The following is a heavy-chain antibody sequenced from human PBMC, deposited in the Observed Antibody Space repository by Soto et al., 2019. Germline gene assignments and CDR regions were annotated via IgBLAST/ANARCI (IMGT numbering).Heavy chain of an antibody. D-gene: IGHD2-21*02. J-gene: IGHJ4*02. Sequence: QAQLVQSGAEVKEPGASVKVSCKASGYTFTGSGITWVRQAPGQGLAGMGCASPLSATTNYAPKFQGRVTMTTDTSTNMAYMDLRCLRSDDTAVYYCARGGTAEADFWGQGTLVTVSS. V-gene: IGHV1-18*01. CDR2: ASPLSATT. CDR3: ARGGTAEADF. CDR1: GYTFTGSG.